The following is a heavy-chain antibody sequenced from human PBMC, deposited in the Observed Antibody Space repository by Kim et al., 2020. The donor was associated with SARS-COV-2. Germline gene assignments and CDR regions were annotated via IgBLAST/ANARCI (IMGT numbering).Heavy chain of an antibody. J-gene: IGHJ4*02. CDR3: ARNEWGAANGKTGIQLWEF. Sequence: GESLKISCKGSGYSFTSYWIGWVRQMPGKGLEWMGIIYPGDSDTRYSTSFQGQVPISADKSISTAYQQWSSLKASDTAMYYCARNEWGAANGKTGIQLWEFWGQGTLVTVSS. D-gene: IGHD5-18*01. V-gene: IGHV5-51*01. CDR2: IYPGDSDT. CDR1: GYSFTSYW.